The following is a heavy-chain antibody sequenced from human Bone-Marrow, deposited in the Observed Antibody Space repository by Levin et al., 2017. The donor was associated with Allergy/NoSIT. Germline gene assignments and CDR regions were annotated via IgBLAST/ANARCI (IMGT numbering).Heavy chain of an antibody. D-gene: IGHD3-16*01. CDR1: GGSIRGLF. CDR3: AREREVGEFRGTYSYYYGLDV. Sequence: PSETLSLTCSVSGGSIRGLFWTWIRQPAGKGLEWIGRTHTSGSTTYNPSLKSRLTMSLDTSTNQLSLTMTSVTAADTAVYFCAREREVGEFRGTYSYYYGLDVWGRGTTVTVSS. J-gene: IGHJ6*02. CDR2: THTSGST. V-gene: IGHV4-4*07.